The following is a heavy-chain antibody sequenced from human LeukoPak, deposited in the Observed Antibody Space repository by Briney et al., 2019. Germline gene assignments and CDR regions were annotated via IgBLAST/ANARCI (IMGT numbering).Heavy chain of an antibody. D-gene: IGHD3-16*02. V-gene: IGHV4-34*01. J-gene: IGHJ6*03. CDR3: ARIRGAYRYYYYMDA. CDR2: INHSGST. Sequence: SETLSLTCAVYGGSFSGYYWSWIRQPPGKGLEWIGEINHSGSTNYNPSLKSRVTISVDTSKNQFSLKLSSVTAADTAVYYCARIRGAYRYYYYMDAWGKGTTVTVSS. CDR1: GGSFSGYY.